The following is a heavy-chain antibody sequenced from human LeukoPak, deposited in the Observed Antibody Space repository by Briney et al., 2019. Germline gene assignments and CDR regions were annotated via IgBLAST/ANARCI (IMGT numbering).Heavy chain of an antibody. CDR3: ARGGRSSSWYYFDY. V-gene: IGHV4-59*01. J-gene: IGHJ4*02. D-gene: IGHD6-13*01. CDR1: GGSISSYY. Sequence: SETLSLTCTVSGGSISSYYWSWIRQPPGKGLKWIGNIYYSGYTTYSPSLRSRVTISVDTSKNQFSLKLSSVTAADTAVYYCARGGRSSSWYYFDYWGQGTLVTVSS. CDR2: IYYSGYT.